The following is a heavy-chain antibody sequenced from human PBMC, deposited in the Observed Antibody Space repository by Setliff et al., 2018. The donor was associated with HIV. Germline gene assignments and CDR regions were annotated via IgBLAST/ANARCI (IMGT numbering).Heavy chain of an antibody. CDR1: GGSFSSYY. Sequence: KSSETLSLTCAVYGGSFSSYYWSWIRQPPGKGLEWIGYIYYSGSTSYNPSLKSRVTISVDTSKNQFSLKLSSVTAADTAVYYCARQITMVRGVYQPYYYYYMDVWGKGTTVTVSS. J-gene: IGHJ6*03. D-gene: IGHD3-10*01. CDR3: ARQITMVRGVYQPYYYYYMDV. CDR2: IYYSGST. V-gene: IGHV4-59*08.